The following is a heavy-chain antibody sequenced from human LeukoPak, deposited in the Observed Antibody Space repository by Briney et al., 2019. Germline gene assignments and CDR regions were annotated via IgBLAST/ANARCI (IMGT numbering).Heavy chain of an antibody. D-gene: IGHD3-22*01. CDR1: GGSISSFY. J-gene: IGHJ4*01. CDR3: ARHDSYDSSGYYYV. Sequence: SETLSLTCVVSGGSISSFYWSWIRQPPGKGLEWIGYIYYSGSTNYNPSLKSRVTISVDTSKNQFSLKLSSVTAADTAVYYCARHDSYDSSGYYYVWGQGTLVTVSS. CDR2: IYYSGST. V-gene: IGHV4-59*08.